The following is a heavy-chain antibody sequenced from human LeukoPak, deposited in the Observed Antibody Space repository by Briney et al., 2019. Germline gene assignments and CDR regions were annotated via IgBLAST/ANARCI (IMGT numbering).Heavy chain of an antibody. CDR1: GFTFSSYG. CDR2: IWYDGSNK. J-gene: IGHJ4*02. Sequence: PGRSLRLSCAASGFTFSSYGMHWVRQAPGKGLEWVAVIWYDGSNKYYADSVKGRFTISRDNSKNTVYLQMNSLRAEDTAVYYCTRERKSGIAAFDYWGQGTLVTVSS. D-gene: IGHD6-13*01. V-gene: IGHV3-33*01. CDR3: TRERKSGIAAFDY.